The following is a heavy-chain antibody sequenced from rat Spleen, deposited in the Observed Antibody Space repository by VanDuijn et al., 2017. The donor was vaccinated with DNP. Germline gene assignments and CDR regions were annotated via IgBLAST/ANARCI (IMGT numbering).Heavy chain of an antibody. CDR1: GFTFNKYW. V-gene: IGHV5-31*01. Sequence: EVQLVEAGGDLVQPGRSLKLSCVASGFTFNKYWMTWIRQVPGKGLEWVASITVSGGSTYYPDSVKGRFTISRDHATNTLYLRLNSLRSEDTAIYYCASGFGWFAYWGQGTLVTVSS. J-gene: IGHJ3*01. CDR3: ASGFGWFAY. CDR2: ITVSGGST. D-gene: IGHD4-1*01.